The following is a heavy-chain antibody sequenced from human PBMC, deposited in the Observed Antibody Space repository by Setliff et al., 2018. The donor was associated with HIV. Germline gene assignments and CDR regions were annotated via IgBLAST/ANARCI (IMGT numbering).Heavy chain of an antibody. CDR3: VGRFGLVQIFYFDY. D-gene: IGHD2-15*01. Sequence: SETLSLTCTVSGGSISNHFWTWIRQSPGKGLEWIGSMYYGGSANYNPSLKSRVTISIDTSKSQFSLKLSSATAADTAVYFCVGRFGLVQIFYFDYWGQGMLVTVSS. V-gene: IGHV4-59*11. J-gene: IGHJ4*02. CDR2: MYYGGSA. CDR1: GGSISNHF.